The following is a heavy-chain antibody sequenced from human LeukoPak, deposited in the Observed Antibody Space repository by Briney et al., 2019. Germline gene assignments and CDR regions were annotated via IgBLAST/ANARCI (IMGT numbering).Heavy chain of an antibody. CDR1: VFTFSSYV. V-gene: IGHV3-33*01. J-gene: IGHJ4*02. CDR2: IWYDGSNK. Sequence: PGGSLRLSCAESVFTFSSYVMHWVRQAPGKGLEWVAVIWYDGSNKYYADSVKGRFTISRDNSKNTLYLQMNSLRAEDTAVYYCARGEYSGGWYYDYWGQGTLVTVSS. CDR3: ARGEYSGGWYYDY. D-gene: IGHD6-19*01.